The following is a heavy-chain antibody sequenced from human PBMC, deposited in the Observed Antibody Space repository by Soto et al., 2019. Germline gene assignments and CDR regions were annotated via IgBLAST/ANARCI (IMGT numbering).Heavy chain of an antibody. D-gene: IGHD2-2*01. CDR1: GGSISSGGYY. CDR2: IYYSGST. CDR3: ARIPLGYCSSTSCLDY. J-gene: IGHJ4*02. V-gene: IGHV4-31*03. Sequence: QVQLQESGPGLVKPSQTLSLTCTVSGGSISSGGYYWSWIRQHPGKGLEWIGYIYYSGSTYYNPSLKSRVTISVDTSKNQFSLKLSSVTAADTAVYCCARIPLGYCSSTSCLDYWGQGTLVTVSS.